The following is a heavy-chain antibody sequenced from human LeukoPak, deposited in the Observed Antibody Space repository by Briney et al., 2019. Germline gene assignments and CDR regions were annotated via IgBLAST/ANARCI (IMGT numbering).Heavy chain of an antibody. V-gene: IGHV1-2*06. Sequence: ASVKVSCKASGHTFTGYYMHWVRQAPGQGLEWMGRINPNSGGTNYAQKFQGRVTMTTDTSTSTAYMELRSLRSGDTAVYYCARDGYTFGGVKTRFDYWGQGTLVTVSS. CDR2: INPNSGGT. J-gene: IGHJ4*02. CDR3: ARDGYTFGGVKTRFDY. CDR1: GHTFTGYY. D-gene: IGHD3-16*01.